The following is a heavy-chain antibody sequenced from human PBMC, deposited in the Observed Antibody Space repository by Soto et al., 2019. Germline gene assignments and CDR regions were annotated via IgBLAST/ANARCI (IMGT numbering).Heavy chain of an antibody. J-gene: IGHJ5*01. CDR1: GFSFSSFA. CDR3: AEGAVLMMTSGGWCNWFDS. Sequence: EVQLLESGGTLVQPGESLRLSCEVSGFSFSSFAMNWVRQAPGEGLEWVSSIRGTATSYADSVKGRFTISRDNSKNTVYLQMNTLRGEESAIYYCAEGAVLMMTSGGWCNWFDSWGQGTLVIVSS. D-gene: IGHD3-16*01. V-gene: IGHV3-23*01. CDR2: IRGTAT.